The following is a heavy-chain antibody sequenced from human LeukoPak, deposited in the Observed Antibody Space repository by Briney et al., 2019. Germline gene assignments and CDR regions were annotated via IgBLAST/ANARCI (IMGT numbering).Heavy chain of an antibody. CDR1: GGSFSGYY. Sequence: SETLSLTCAVYGGSFSGYYWSWIRQPPGKGLEWSGEINHSGSTNYNPSLKSRVTISVDTSKNQFSLKLSSVTAADTAVYYCARDLRSIPVLYDIWGQGTMVTVSS. CDR3: ARDLRSIPVLYDI. CDR2: INHSGST. J-gene: IGHJ3*02. V-gene: IGHV4-34*01. D-gene: IGHD2-2*02.